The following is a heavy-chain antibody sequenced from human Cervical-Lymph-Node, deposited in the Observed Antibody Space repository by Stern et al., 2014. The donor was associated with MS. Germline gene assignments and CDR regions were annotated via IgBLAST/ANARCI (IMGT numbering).Heavy chain of an antibody. Sequence: VQLVESGGGLVKPGGSLRLSCAASGFTFSSYSMNWVRQAPGKGLEWVSSISSSSSYIYYADSVKGRFTISRDNAKNSLYLQMNSLRAEDTAVYYCARDVRAAAAPDYWGQGTLVTVSS. CDR1: GFTFSSYS. J-gene: IGHJ4*02. CDR2: ISSSSSYI. CDR3: ARDVRAAAAPDY. V-gene: IGHV3-21*01. D-gene: IGHD6-13*01.